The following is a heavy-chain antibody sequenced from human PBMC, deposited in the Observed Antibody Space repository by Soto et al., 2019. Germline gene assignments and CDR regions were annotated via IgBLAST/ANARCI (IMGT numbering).Heavy chain of an antibody. D-gene: IGHD6-6*01. V-gene: IGHV1-69*12. CDR3: PRAERFSSSNYHYYGMDV. J-gene: IGHJ6*02. CDR1: GGTFSSYA. Sequence: QVQLVQSGAEVKKPGSSVKVSCKASGGTFSSYAISWVRQAPGQGLEWMGGIIPIFGTANYAQKVQGRVTFTAHESTRTAYMEMSSLRSEDMAVYYWPRAERFSSSNYHYYGMDVWGQGTTVTVSS. CDR2: IIPIFGTA.